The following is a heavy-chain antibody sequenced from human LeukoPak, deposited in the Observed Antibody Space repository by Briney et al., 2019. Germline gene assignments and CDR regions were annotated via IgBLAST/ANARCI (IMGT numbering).Heavy chain of an antibody. CDR3: AAGYYYSSGSSYMDV. J-gene: IGHJ6*03. CDR2: ISSSSSYI. CDR1: GFTFSSYS. Sequence: GGSLRLSCAASGFTFSSYSMNWVRQAPGKGLEWVSSISSSSSYIYYVDSVKGRFTISRDNAKNSLYLQMNSLRAEDTAVYYCAAGYYYSSGSSYMDVWGKGTTVTISS. D-gene: IGHD3-10*01. V-gene: IGHV3-21*01.